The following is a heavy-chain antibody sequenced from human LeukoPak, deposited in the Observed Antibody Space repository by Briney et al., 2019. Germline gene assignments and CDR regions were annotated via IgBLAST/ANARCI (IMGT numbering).Heavy chain of an antibody. V-gene: IGHV3-33*08. CDR2: IWYDGSNK. CDR1: GFTFSSYG. D-gene: IGHD2-15*01. Sequence: PGGSLRLSCAASGFTFSSYGMHWVRQAPGKGLEWVAVIWYDGSNKYYADSVKGRFTISRDNSKNTLCLQMNSLRAEDTAVYYCAVAKIRADAFDIWGQGTMVTVSS. J-gene: IGHJ3*02. CDR3: AVAKIRADAFDI.